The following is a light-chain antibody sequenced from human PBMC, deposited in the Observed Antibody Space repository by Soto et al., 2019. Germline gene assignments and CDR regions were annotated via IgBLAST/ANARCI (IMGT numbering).Light chain of an antibody. CDR1: QSISSW. CDR3: QQRSNWL. Sequence: DIQMTQSPSTLSASVGDRVTITCRASQSISSWLAWYQQKPGKAPKLLIYDASSLESGVPSRFSGSGSGTEFTLTISSLQPDDFATYYCQQRSNWLFGQGTRLEIK. J-gene: IGKJ5*01. CDR2: DAS. V-gene: IGKV1-5*01.